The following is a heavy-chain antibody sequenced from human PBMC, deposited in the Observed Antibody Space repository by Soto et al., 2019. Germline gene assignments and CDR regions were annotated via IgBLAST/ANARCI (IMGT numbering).Heavy chain of an antibody. Sequence: QVQLVQSGAEVKKPGSSVRVSCTASGGTFSSYTISWVRQAPGQGLEWVGRIIPILGIANYAQKCQGRVTMTADKPTSTADMELSSMRSEDTAVYYCARDGSSWKFDYWGQGTLVTVSS. CDR1: GGTFSSYT. D-gene: IGHD6-13*01. CDR3: ARDGSSWKFDY. V-gene: IGHV1-69*04. J-gene: IGHJ4*02. CDR2: IIPILGIA.